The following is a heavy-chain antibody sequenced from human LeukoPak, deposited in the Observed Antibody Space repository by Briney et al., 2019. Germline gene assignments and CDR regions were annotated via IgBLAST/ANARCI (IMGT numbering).Heavy chain of an antibody. CDR1: GGTISSYA. Sequence: SVKVSCKASGGTISSYAIMWVRQAPGQGLEWMGGIIPMFDTADYAQKFQGRVTFTADESTNTAYMELSSLRSEDTAVYYCARGYSGYHDAFHIWGQGTMVTVSS. D-gene: IGHD1-26*01. V-gene: IGHV1-69*01. CDR3: ARGYSGYHDAFHI. J-gene: IGHJ3*02. CDR2: IIPMFDTA.